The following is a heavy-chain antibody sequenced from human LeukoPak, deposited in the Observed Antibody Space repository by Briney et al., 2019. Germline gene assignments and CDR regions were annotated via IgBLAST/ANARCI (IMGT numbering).Heavy chain of an antibody. Sequence: GGSLRLSCAASGFTFSSYAMSWVRQGPGKRLEWVSAISDSGGSTYYADSVKGRFTISRDNSKNTLYLQMNGLRAEDTAVYYCAKLLRLEYYYDSSGLDYWGQGTLVTVSS. CDR3: AKLLRLEYYYDSSGLDY. D-gene: IGHD3-22*01. V-gene: IGHV3-23*01. CDR2: ISDSGGST. CDR1: GFTFSSYA. J-gene: IGHJ4*02.